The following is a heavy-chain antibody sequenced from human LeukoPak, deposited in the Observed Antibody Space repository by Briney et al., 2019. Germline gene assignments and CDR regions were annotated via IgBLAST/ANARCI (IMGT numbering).Heavy chain of an antibody. D-gene: IGHD2-8*01. CDR3: ARYAEYAVSTPCY. CDR1: GFTFSSYG. Sequence: PGGSLRLSCAASGFTFSSYGRHWVRQAPGKGLEWVAVLSYDGNYKYYADSVKGRFAISRDNSENTLYLQMNSLRAEDTAVYYCARYAEYAVSTPCYWGQGTLVTVSA. J-gene: IGHJ4*02. CDR2: LSYDGNYK. V-gene: IGHV3-30*03.